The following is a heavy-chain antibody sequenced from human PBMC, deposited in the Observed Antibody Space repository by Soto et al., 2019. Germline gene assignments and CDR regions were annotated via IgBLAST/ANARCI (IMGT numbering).Heavy chain of an antibody. J-gene: IGHJ4*02. CDR1: GGSISSYY. V-gene: IGHV4-59*08. D-gene: IGHD5-12*01. Sequence: PSETLSLTCTVSGGSISSYYWSWIRQPPGKGLEWIGYIYYSGSTNYNPSLKSRVTISVDTSKNQFSLKLSSVTAADTAVYYCARHSIVATYKGRHYFDYWGQGTLVTVSS. CDR2: IYYSGST. CDR3: ARHSIVATYKGRHYFDY.